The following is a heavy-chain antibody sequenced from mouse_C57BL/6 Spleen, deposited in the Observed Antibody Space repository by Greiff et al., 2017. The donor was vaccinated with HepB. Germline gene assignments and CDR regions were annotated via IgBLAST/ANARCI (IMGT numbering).Heavy chain of an antibody. Sequence: VQLQQSGAELAKPGASVKLSCKASGYTFTSYWMHWVKQRPGQGLEWIGYINPSSGYTKYNQKFKVKDTLTADKSSSTAYMQLSSLTYEDAAVYYCARSYYDYDAWFAYWGQGTLVTVSA. CDR2: INPSSGYT. V-gene: IGHV1-7*01. J-gene: IGHJ3*01. CDR1: GYTFTSYW. CDR3: ARSYYDYDAWFAY. D-gene: IGHD2-4*01.